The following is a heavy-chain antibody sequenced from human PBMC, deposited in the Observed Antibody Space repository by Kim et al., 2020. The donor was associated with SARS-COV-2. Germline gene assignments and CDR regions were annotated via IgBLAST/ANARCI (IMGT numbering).Heavy chain of an antibody. V-gene: IGHV3-23*01. D-gene: IGHD4-17*01. Sequence: YSADSVKGRFTTSRDKSKNTLYLQMNSLRAEDTAVYYCAKTTVPPPYFGYWGQGTLVTVSS. J-gene: IGHJ4*02. CDR3: AKTTVPPPYFGY.